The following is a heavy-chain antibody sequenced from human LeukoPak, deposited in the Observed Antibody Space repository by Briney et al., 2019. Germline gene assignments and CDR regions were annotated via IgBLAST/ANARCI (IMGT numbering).Heavy chain of an antibody. CDR1: GGTSINYA. J-gene: IGHJ4*02. CDR2: NIPMFRKA. Sequence: SVKVSCKASGGTSINYAINWVRQAPGQGLQWMGGNIPMFRKAHFAQRFQGRVTITTDEFTNTTYMELSSLRSEDTAVYYCTRDLDDPRGYNVFAYWGQGSLVTVSS. V-gene: IGHV1-69*05. CDR3: TRDLDDPRGYNVFAY. D-gene: IGHD6-25*01.